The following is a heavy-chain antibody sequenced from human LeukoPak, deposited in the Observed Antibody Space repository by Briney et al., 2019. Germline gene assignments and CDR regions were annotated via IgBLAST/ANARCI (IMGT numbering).Heavy chain of an antibody. V-gene: IGHV4-39*07. CDR2: INHSGST. CDR3: ARLRGYSYGYHNY. CDR1: GGSVSSGSYY. D-gene: IGHD5-18*01. Sequence: SETLSLTCTVSGGSVSSGSYYWSWIRQPPGKGLEWIGEINHSGSTNYNPSLKSRVTISVDTSKNQFSLKLSSVTAADTAVYYCARLRGYSYGYHNYWGQGTLVTVSS. J-gene: IGHJ4*02.